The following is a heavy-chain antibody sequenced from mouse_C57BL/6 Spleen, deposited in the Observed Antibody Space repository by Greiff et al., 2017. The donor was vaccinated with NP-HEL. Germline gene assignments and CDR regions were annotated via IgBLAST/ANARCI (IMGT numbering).Heavy chain of an antibody. Sequence: VQLQQSGAELVKPGASVKISCKASGYAFSSYWMNWVKQRPGKGLEWIGQIYPGDGDTNYNGKFKGKATLTADKSSSTAYMQLSSLTSEDSAVYYCTRGDYGSSKAMDYWGQGTSVTVSS. CDR2: IYPGDGDT. CDR3: TRGDYGSSKAMDY. CDR1: GYAFSSYW. V-gene: IGHV1-80*01. D-gene: IGHD1-1*01. J-gene: IGHJ4*01.